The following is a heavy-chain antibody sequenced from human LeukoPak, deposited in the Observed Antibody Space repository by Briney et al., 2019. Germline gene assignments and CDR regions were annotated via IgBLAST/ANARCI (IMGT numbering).Heavy chain of an antibody. V-gene: IGHV4-59*08. J-gene: IGHJ4*02. CDR1: GASISPYY. Sequence: SETPSLTCTVSGASISPYYWSWIRQPPGKGLEWIGYRYQSGSTSYNPSLRRRVTISLDTSKNQFSLNLTSVTAADTAAYYCARGFTLLDYWGQGTLVIVSS. CDR3: ARGFTLLDY. CDR2: RYQSGST. D-gene: IGHD1-26*01.